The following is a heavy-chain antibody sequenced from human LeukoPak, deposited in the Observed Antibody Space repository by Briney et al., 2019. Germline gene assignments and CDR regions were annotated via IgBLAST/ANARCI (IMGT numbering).Heavy chain of an antibody. J-gene: IGHJ4*02. CDR3: ARALTYYYDSSGYSPLYYFDY. CDR1: GGSISSSNW. CDR2: IYHSGST. V-gene: IGHV4-4*02. D-gene: IGHD3-22*01. Sequence: SETLSLTCAVSGGSISSSNWWSWVRQPPGKGLGWIGEIYHSGSTNYNPSLKSRVTISVDKSKNQFSLKLSSVTAADTAVYYCARALTYYYDSSGYSPLYYFDYWGQGALVTVSS.